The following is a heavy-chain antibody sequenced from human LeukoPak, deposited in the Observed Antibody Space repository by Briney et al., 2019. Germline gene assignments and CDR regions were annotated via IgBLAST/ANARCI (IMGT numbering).Heavy chain of an antibody. CDR1: GFTFSNAW. CDR3: TTAKGSGWWYYFDY. Sequence: GGSLRLSCAASGFTFSNAWMSWVRLAPGKGLEWVGRIKSKTDGGTTDYAAPVKGRFTISRDDSKNTLYLQMNSLKTEDTAVYYCTTAKGSGWWYYFDYWGQGTLVTVSS. D-gene: IGHD6-19*01. J-gene: IGHJ4*02. CDR2: IKSKTDGGTT. V-gene: IGHV3-15*01.